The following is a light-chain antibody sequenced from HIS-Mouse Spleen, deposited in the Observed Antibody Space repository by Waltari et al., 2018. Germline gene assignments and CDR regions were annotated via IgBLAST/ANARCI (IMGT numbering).Light chain of an antibody. Sequence: QSALTQPSSVSGSPGQSVTIPCTGTSSDVGSYNRLSWYQQPPGTAPKLMIYEVSSRPSGVPDRFSGSKSGNTASLTISGLQAEDEADYYCSSYTSSSTLVFGGGTKLTVL. CDR1: SSDVGSYNR. J-gene: IGLJ3*02. CDR3: SSYTSSSTLV. CDR2: EVS. V-gene: IGLV2-18*02.